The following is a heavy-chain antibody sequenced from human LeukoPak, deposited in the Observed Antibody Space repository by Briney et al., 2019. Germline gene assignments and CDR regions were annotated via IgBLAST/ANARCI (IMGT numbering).Heavy chain of an antibody. D-gene: IGHD3-16*01. Sequence: PSQTLSLTCTVSGGSISSGSYYWSWIRQPAGKGLEWIGRIYTSGSTNYNPSLKSRVTISVDTSKNQFSLKLSSVTAADTAVYYCARVTGGRNWFDPWGQGTLVTVSS. V-gene: IGHV4-61*02. J-gene: IGHJ5*02. CDR1: GGSISSGSYY. CDR3: ARVTGGRNWFDP. CDR2: IYTSGST.